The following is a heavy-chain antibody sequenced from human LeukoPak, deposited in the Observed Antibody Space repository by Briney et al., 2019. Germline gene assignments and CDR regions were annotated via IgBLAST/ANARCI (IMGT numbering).Heavy chain of an antibody. CDR1: GGSVTDYY. CDR2: INYNGT. V-gene: IGHV4-59*02. CDR3: ARGWGSRWINNWFDP. J-gene: IGHJ5*02. Sequence: SETLSLTCTVSGGSVTDYYWCWIRQPPRHGQEQIGYINYNGTSYNPSLKSRVTISADTSTSQFYMQLSTVTPEDMAVYYCARGWGSRWINNWFDPWGQGTLVTVSS. D-gene: IGHD6-13*01.